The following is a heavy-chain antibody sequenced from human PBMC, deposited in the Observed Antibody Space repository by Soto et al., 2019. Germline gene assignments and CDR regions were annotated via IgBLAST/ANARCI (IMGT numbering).Heavy chain of an antibody. J-gene: IGHJ4*02. CDR3: ARQLRYDSSGYMDY. CDR1: GYTFTSYG. D-gene: IGHD3-22*01. Sequence: QVQLVQSGAEVKKPGASVKVSCKTSGYTFTSYGISWVRQAPGQGLEWMAWISGYNGKTNYAQKLQGRVTMTTDTSTSTAYMELSSLRSDATAVYYCARQLRYDSSGYMDYWGQGTLVTVSS. CDR2: ISGYNGKT. V-gene: IGHV1-18*01.